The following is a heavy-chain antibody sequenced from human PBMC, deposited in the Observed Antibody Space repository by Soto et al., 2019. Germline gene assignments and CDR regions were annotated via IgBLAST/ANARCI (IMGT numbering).Heavy chain of an antibody. J-gene: IGHJ4*02. CDR1: GGSISSYY. V-gene: IGHV4-59*08. D-gene: IGHD3-3*01. Sequence: SETLSLTCTVSGGSISSYYWSWIRQPPGKGLEWIGYIYYSGSTNYNPSLKSRVTISVDTSKNQFSLKLSSVTAADTAVYYCARHENGDDFWSGYYLDYWGQGTLVTVSS. CDR2: IYYSGST. CDR3: ARHENGDDFWSGYYLDY.